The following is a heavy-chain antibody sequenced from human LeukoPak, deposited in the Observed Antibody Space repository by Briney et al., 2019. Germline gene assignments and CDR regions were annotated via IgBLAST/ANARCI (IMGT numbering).Heavy chain of an antibody. CDR2: IYYSGST. V-gene: IGHV4-31*03. D-gene: IGHD2-2*01. Sequence: SQTLSLTCTVAGGSISSGGDCCGWLSQHPGKGLEWIGYIYYSGSTYYNPSLKSRLTISVDTSKNQFSLKLSSVTAADTAVYYCARDLGDCSSTSCPLYFDLWGRGTLVTVSS. CDR1: GGSISSGGDC. CDR3: ARDLGDCSSTSCPLYFDL. J-gene: IGHJ2*01.